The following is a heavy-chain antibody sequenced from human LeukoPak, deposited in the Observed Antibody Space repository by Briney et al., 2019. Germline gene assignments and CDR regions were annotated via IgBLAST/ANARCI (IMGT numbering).Heavy chain of an antibody. CDR3: AREKDSSGWYKISAFDI. CDR1: GGSFSGYY. CDR2: INHSGST. V-gene: IGHV4-34*01. J-gene: IGHJ3*02. Sequence: PSETLSLTCAVYGGSFSGYYWSWIRQPPGKGLEWIGEINHSGSTNYNPSLKSRVTISVDTSKNQFSLKPSSVTAADTAVYYCAREKDSSGWYKISAFDIWGQGTMVTVSS. D-gene: IGHD6-19*01.